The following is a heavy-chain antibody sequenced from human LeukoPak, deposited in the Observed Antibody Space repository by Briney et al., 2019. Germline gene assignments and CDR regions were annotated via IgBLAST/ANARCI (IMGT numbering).Heavy chain of an antibody. Sequence: ASVKVSCKASGYTFTSYGISWVRQAPGQGLEWMGWISAFNGNTNYAQKLQGRDTMTTDTSTSTAYMELRSLRSDDTAVYYCARDGSYYYYYGMDVWGQGTTVTVSS. D-gene: IGHD1-26*01. CDR1: GYTFTSYG. CDR3: ARDGSYYYYYGMDV. V-gene: IGHV1-18*01. J-gene: IGHJ6*02. CDR2: ISAFNGNT.